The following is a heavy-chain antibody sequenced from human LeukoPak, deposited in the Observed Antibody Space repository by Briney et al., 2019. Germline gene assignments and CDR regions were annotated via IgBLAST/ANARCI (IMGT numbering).Heavy chain of an antibody. J-gene: IGHJ6*02. CDR3: TRDLMDYDVSTGLHHYYMDV. CDR1: GFTFDDYA. D-gene: IGHD3-9*01. CDR2: INWSSGNI. Sequence: GGSLRLSCAASGFTFDDYAMHWVRQAPGKGLEWVSGINWSSGNIDYADSVRGRFTISRDNAKNTLYLQMNTLRVEDTAVYYCTRDLMDYDVSTGLHHYYMDVWGQGTTVTVSS. V-gene: IGHV3-9*01.